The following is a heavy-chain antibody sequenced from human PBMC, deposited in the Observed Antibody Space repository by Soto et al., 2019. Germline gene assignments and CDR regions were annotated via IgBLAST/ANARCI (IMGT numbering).Heavy chain of an antibody. CDR1: GFTFSSYE. V-gene: IGHV3-48*03. CDR3: ARTWELLDY. CDR2: ISSSGSTI. J-gene: IGHJ4*02. D-gene: IGHD1-26*01. Sequence: EVQLVESGGGLVQPGGSLRLSCAASGFTFSSYEMNWVRQAPGKGLEWVSYISSSGSTIYYADSVKGRFTISRDNAKNSLYLQMNSLRDDDTAVDYCARTWELLDYWGQGTLVTVS.